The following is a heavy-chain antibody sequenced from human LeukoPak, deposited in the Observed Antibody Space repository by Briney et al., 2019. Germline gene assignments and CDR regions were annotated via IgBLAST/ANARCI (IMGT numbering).Heavy chain of an antibody. CDR3: ARGGVNNWFDP. V-gene: IGHV1-2*02. J-gene: IGHJ5*02. D-gene: IGHD3-10*01. CDR2: INPNSAGT. CDR1: GYTFTGYY. Sequence: ASVKVSCKSSGYTFTGYYVHWVRQALGQGLEWMGWINPNSAGTNYAQKFQGRVIVTRDMSFSTAYMELSRLTSDDTAVYYCARGGVNNWFDPWGQGTLVTVSS.